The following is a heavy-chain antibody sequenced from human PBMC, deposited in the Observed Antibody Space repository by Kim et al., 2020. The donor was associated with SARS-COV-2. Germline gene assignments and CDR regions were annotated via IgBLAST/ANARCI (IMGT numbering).Heavy chain of an antibody. CDR3: ARGGAAAHAY. V-gene: IGHV3-33*01. J-gene: IGHJ4*02. CDR1: GFIFSGFG. Sequence: GGSLRLSCAASGFIFSGFGMHWVRQSPDKGLEWVAVIWYDGSKKYYADSVEGRFTISRDNSRNTGYLQMSSLRAEDTAVYYCARGGAAAHAYWGQGTLVT. CDR2: IWYDGSKK. D-gene: IGHD6-13*01.